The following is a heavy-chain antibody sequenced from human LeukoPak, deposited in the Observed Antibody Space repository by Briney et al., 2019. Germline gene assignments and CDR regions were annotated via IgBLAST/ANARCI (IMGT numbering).Heavy chain of an antibody. CDR2: IYYSGST. CDR1: GGSISSSSYY. CDR3: ARGAWFGDFDY. Sequence: SETLSLTCTVSGGSISSSSYYWVWIRQPPGKGLEWIGYIYYSGSTNYNPSLKSRVTISVDTSKNQFSLKLSSVTAADTAVYYCARGAWFGDFDYWGQGTPVTVSS. J-gene: IGHJ4*02. D-gene: IGHD3-10*01. V-gene: IGHV4-61*05.